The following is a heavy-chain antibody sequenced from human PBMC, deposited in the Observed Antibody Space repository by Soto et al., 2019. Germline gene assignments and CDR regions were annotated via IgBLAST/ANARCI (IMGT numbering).Heavy chain of an antibody. CDR3: ARSDWFDP. J-gene: IGHJ5*02. CDR1: GFTFSTDW. V-gene: IGHV3-74*01. CDR2: LKSDGSST. Sequence: EVQLVESGGGLVQPGGSLRLSCAASGFTFSTDWMHWVRQAPGKGLVWVSRLKSDGSSTSYADSVKGRFTISRDNAKNTLYLQMNSLRVEDTAVYYCARSDWFDPWGQGTLVTVSS.